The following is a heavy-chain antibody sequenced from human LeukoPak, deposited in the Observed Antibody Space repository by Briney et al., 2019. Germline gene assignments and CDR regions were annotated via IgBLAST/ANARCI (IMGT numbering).Heavy chain of an antibody. CDR1: GYTFTSNY. J-gene: IGHJ4*02. CDR2: INPSGGST. D-gene: IGHD6-19*01. V-gene: IGHV1-46*01. CDR3: ASEAVAGGVDY. Sequence: ASVKVSCKASGYTFTSNYMHWVRQAPGQWLEWMGIINPSGGSTSYAQKFQGRVTMTRDTSTSTVYMELSSLRSEDTAVYYCASEAVAGGVDYWGQGTLVTVSS.